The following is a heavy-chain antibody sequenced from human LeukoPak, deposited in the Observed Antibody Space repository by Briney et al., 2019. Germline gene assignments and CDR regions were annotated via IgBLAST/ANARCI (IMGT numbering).Heavy chain of an antibody. V-gene: IGHV3-30-3*01. Sequence: GRSLRLSCAASGFTFSSYAMHWVRQAPGKGLEWVAVISYDGSNKYYADSVKGRFTISRDNSKNTLYLQMNSLRAEDTAVYYCARDGWLQFSRAFDIWGQGTMVTVSS. CDR2: ISYDGSNK. D-gene: IGHD5-24*01. CDR1: GFTFSSYA. J-gene: IGHJ3*02. CDR3: ARDGWLQFSRAFDI.